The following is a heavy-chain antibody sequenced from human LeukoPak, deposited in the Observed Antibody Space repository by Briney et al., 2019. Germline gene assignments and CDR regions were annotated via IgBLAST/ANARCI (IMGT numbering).Heavy chain of an antibody. CDR2: ISGSGGST. CDR1: GFTVSTNY. CDR3: AKGDSSWGDAFDI. J-gene: IGHJ3*02. D-gene: IGHD1-26*01. V-gene: IGHV3-23*01. Sequence: PGGSLRLSCAASGFTVSTNYMSWVRQAPGKGLEWVSAISGSGGSTYYADSVKGRFTISRDNSKNTLYLQMNSLRAEDTAVYYCAKGDSSWGDAFDIWGQGTMVTVSS.